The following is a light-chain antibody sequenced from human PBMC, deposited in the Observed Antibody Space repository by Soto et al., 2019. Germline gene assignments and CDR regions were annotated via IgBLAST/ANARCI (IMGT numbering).Light chain of an antibody. Sequence: AIQMTQSPSSLSTSVGDRVTITCRTSQGIRNDFGWFQQKPGKAPQVLICAASSVQGGVPSRFSGSGSGTDFTLTISSLQPEDLATYYCLQDYKQSHTFGQGTKQEIK. CDR3: LQDYKQSHT. CDR1: QGIRND. V-gene: IGKV1-6*01. CDR2: AAS. J-gene: IGKJ2*01.